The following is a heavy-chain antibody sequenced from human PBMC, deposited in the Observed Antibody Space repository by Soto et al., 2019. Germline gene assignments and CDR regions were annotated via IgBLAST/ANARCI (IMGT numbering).Heavy chain of an antibody. CDR2: IKQDGSEK. J-gene: IGHJ4*02. CDR1: GFTFSSYW. Sequence: GGSLRLSCAVSGFTFSSYWMSWVRQAPGKGLEWVATIKQDGSEKYYVDSVKGRFTISRDNAENSLYLQMNSLSAEDTAVYVCASDVRYHYANWGQRTMVTVSS. V-gene: IGHV3-7*01. D-gene: IGHD5-12*01. CDR3: ASDVRYHYAN.